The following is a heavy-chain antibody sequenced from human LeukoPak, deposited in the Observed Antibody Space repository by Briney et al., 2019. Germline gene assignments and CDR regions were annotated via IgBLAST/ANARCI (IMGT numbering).Heavy chain of an antibody. D-gene: IGHD4-17*01. V-gene: IGHV1-69*13. CDR3: AVSEDYGDYLHYFDY. Sequence: SVNVSCKASGGTFSSYAISWVRQAPGQGLEWMGGIIPIFGTANYAQKFQGRVTITADESTSTAYMELSSLRSEDTAVYYCAVSEDYGDYLHYFDYWGQGTLVTVSS. CDR2: IIPIFGTA. CDR1: GGTFSSYA. J-gene: IGHJ4*02.